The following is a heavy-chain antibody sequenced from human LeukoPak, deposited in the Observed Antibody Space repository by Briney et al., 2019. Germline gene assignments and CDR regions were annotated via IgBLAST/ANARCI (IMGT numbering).Heavy chain of an antibody. CDR3: ARDGAVCSSTSCHFDY. CDR2: ISSSSSYI. CDR1: GFTFSSYS. V-gene: IGHV3-21*01. D-gene: IGHD2-2*01. Sequence: GGSLRLSCAASGFTFSSYSMNWVRQAPGKGLEWVSSISSSSSYIYYADSVKGRFTISRDNAKNSLYLQMNSLRAEDTAVYYCARDGAVCSSTSCHFDYWGQGTLVTVSS. J-gene: IGHJ4*02.